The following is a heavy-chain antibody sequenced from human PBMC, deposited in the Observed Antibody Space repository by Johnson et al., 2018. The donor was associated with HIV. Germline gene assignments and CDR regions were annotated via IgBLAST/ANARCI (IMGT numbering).Heavy chain of an antibody. Sequence: VQVVESGGGLVKPGGSLRLSCAASGFTFSDYYMSWIRQAPGKGLEWVSYISSSGSPIYYADSVKGRFTISRDNAKNSLSLQRNSLGAEDTAVYYCASSRSDHDAFDIWGQGTMVTVSS. V-gene: IGHV3-11*04. CDR3: ASSRSDHDAFDI. J-gene: IGHJ3*02. CDR1: GFTFSDYY. CDR2: ISSSGSPI.